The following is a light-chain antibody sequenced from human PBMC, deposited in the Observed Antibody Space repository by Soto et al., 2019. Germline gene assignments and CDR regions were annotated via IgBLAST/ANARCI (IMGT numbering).Light chain of an antibody. CDR1: SSDVGGYNY. J-gene: IGLJ2*01. CDR3: SSYAGSNNHVV. CDR2: EVS. V-gene: IGLV2-8*01. Sequence: QSALTQPPSASGSPGQSVTISCTGTSSDVGGYNYVSWYQQHSGKAPKLMIYEVSKRPSGVPDRFSGSKSGNTASLTVSGLQAEDEADYYCSSYAGSNNHVVFGGGTQLTVL.